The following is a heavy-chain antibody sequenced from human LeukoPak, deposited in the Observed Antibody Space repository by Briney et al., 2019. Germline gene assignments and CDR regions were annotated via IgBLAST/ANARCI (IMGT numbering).Heavy chain of an antibody. V-gene: IGHV3-66*01. Sequence: PGGSLRLSCAASGFTVSSNYMSWVRQAPGKGLEWVSVTYSGGFTYCADSVEGRFTISRDNSKNTLYLQMNSLRAEDTAVYYCARVAKQLYYFDYWGQGTLVTVSS. CDR3: ARVAKQLYYFDY. CDR2: TYSGGFT. CDR1: GFTVSSNY. D-gene: IGHD1-1*01. J-gene: IGHJ4*02.